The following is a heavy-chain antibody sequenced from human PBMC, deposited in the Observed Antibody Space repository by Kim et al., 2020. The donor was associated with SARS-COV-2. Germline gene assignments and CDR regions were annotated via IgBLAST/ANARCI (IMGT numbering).Heavy chain of an antibody. CDR2: INHTGGT. Sequence: SETLSLTCAVYGGSFTNNYWNWIRQTPGRGLEWIGEINHTGGTSYNPSFQSRVTISVDASKSQFSLKMRSMAAADAAVYYCARGRRDLVVAVNPYFYY. V-gene: IGHV4-34*01. CDR1: GGSFTNNY. CDR3: ARGRRDLVVAVNPYFYY. J-gene: IGHJ6*01. D-gene: IGHD2-15*01.